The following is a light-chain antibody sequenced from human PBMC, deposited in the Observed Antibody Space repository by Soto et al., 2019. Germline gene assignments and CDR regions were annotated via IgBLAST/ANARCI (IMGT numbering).Light chain of an antibody. J-gene: IGLJ1*01. CDR3: LLSYTGRLYV. CDR1: TGPVTNGHF. Sequence: QAVVTQEPSLTVSPGGTVTLTCGSSTGPVTNGHFPYWFPQKPGQAPRPLIYDTDNKHSWTPARFSGSLLGDKAALTLSGAQPEDEADYYCLLSYTGRLYVFGPGTKLTVL. CDR2: DTD. V-gene: IGLV7-46*01.